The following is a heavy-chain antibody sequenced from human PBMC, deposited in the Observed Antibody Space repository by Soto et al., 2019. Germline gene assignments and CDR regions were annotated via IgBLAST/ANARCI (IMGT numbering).Heavy chain of an antibody. CDR1: GFSFASFA. V-gene: IGHV3-23*04. Sequence: DVRLAESGGGLVQPGGSLRLSCTTSGFSFASFAMTWVRQAPGKGLEWVATISGSDGKTYYADSVKGRFSISSDTSRNTLYLQMNSLRADDTAIYYCAKWSYLDYWGQGTRVPVAS. CDR3: AKWSYLDY. CDR2: ISGSDGKT. J-gene: IGHJ4*02. D-gene: IGHD3-3*01.